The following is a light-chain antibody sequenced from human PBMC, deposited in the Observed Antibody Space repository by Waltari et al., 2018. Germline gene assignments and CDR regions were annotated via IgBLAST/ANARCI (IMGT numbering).Light chain of an antibody. CDR1: QSVTKY. CDR2: DAS. J-gene: IGKJ4*01. V-gene: IGKV3-11*01. Sequence: EIVLTQSPATLSLSPGERATLSCRASQSVTKYLAWYQQKTGQAPRLLIYDASTRATGIPARFGCSGFGTDFTLTISSLEPEDFAVYYCQHRANWPLTFGGGTKVEIK. CDR3: QHRANWPLT.